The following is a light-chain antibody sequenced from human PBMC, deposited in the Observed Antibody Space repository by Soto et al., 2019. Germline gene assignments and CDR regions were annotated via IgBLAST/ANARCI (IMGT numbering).Light chain of an antibody. Sequence: QSALTQPDSVSGSPGQSITISCTGTSSDVGGYNYVSWYQQHPGRAPKLIIYEVINRPSGVSNRFSGSKSGNTACLTISGLQAEDEADYYCSSCTSSTTYVFGTGTKVTVL. V-gene: IGLV2-14*01. CDR3: SSCTSSTTYV. CDR2: EVI. J-gene: IGLJ1*01. CDR1: SSDVGGYNY.